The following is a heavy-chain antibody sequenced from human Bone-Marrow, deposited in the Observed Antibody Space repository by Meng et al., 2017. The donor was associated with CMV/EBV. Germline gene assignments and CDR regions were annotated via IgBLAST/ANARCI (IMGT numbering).Heavy chain of an antibody. J-gene: IGHJ1*01. V-gene: IGHV3-33*01. D-gene: IGHD4-11*01. CDR1: GFNFSVSG. CDR3: ARDKDYSNPEYGQH. CDR2: IWFDGYTK. Sequence: GESLKISCAASGFNFSVSGMNWVRQAPGKGLEWVAFIWFDGYTKNFADSVKGRFTISRDNAKNSLYLQMNSLRAEDTAVYYCARDKDYSNPEYGQHWGQGTLVTVSS.